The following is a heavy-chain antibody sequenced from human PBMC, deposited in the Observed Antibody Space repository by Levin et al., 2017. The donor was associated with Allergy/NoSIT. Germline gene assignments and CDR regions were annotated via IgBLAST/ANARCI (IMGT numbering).Heavy chain of an antibody. V-gene: IGHV4-39*07. CDR1: GGSISTSSYH. CDR3: ARVMSARSAAGPEK. Sequence: PSETLSLTCTVSGGSISTSSYHWGWVRQPPGKGLEWIGNIYYTGRTSYNPSLKSRVTISIDPSKKQFFLRLNSVTAADTAVYYCARVMSARSAAGPEKWGQGALVTVSA. J-gene: IGHJ4*02. D-gene: IGHD6-25*01. CDR2: IYYTGRT.